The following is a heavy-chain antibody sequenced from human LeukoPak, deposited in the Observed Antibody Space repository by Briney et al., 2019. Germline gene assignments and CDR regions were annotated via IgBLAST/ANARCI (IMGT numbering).Heavy chain of an antibody. V-gene: IGHV4-30-4*01. CDR2: IYYSGTT. CDR1: GGSNSSGDYY. CDR3: ARGPYGSGSYY. Sequence: TSETLSLTCTVSGGSNSSGDYYWSWIRQPPGKGLEWIGYIYYSGTTYYNPPLKSRVTISVDTSKNQFSLKLTSVTAADTAVYFCARGPYGSGSYYWGQGTLVTVSS. J-gene: IGHJ4*02. D-gene: IGHD3-10*01.